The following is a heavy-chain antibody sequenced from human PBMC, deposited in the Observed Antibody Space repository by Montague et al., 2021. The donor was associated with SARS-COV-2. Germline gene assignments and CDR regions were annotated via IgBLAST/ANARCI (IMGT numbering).Heavy chain of an antibody. CDR1: GGSVGSSYYY. CDR2: IYYSGST. V-gene: IGHV4-39*01. CDR3: ASGLYNWNYDYWFDT. J-gene: IGHJ5*02. D-gene: IGHD1-7*01. Sequence: SETLSLTCTLSGGSVGSSYYYWARIRQPPGKGLEWIGTIYYSGSTYSTLSPRSRVTIDVDASPNPVSLKPHSVTAADRAVYFCASGLYNWNYDYWFDTWGQGTLVTVSS.